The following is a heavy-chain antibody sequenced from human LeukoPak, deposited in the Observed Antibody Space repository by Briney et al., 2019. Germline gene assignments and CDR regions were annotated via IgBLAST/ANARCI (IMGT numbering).Heavy chain of an antibody. V-gene: IGHV3-48*01. CDR2: ISSSSSTI. CDR1: GFTFSSYW. CDR3: ASHAYCGGDCYSDY. J-gene: IGHJ4*02. D-gene: IGHD2-21*02. Sequence: GGSLRLSCEASGFTFSSYWMSWVRQAPGKGLEWVSYISSSSSTIYYADSVKGRFTISRDNAKNSLYLQMNSLRAEDTAVYYCASHAYCGGDCYSDYWGQGTLVTVSS.